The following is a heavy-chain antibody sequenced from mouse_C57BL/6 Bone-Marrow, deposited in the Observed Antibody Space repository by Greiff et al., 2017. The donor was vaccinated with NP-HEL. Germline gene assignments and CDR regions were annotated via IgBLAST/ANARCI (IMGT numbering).Heavy chain of an antibody. V-gene: IGHV5-16*01. CDR2: INYDGSST. CDR1: GFTLSDYY. Sequence: EVMLVESEGGLVQPGSSMKLSCTASGFTLSDYYMAWVRQVPEKGLEWVANINYDGSSTYYLDSLKSRFIISRDNAKNILYLQMSSLKSEDTATYYCARDRYYGSSYDYFDYWGQGTTLTVSS. J-gene: IGHJ2*01. CDR3: ARDRYYGSSYDYFDY. D-gene: IGHD1-1*01.